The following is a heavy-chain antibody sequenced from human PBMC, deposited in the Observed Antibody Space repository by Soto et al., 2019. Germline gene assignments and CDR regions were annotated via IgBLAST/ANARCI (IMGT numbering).Heavy chain of an antibody. CDR1: GFTFSSYG. V-gene: IGHV3-30*18. D-gene: IGHD6-13*01. J-gene: IGHJ6*02. Sequence: LRLSCAASGFTFSSYGMHWVRQAPGKGLEWVAVISYDGSNKYYADSVKGRFTISRDNSKNTLYLQMNSLRAEDTAVYYCAKDVVKIGSSWYERGYYYGMDVWGQGTTVTVSS. CDR3: AKDVVKIGSSWYERGYYYGMDV. CDR2: ISYDGSNK.